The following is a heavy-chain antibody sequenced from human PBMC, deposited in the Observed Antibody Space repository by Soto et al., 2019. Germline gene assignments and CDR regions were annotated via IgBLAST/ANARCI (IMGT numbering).Heavy chain of an antibody. CDR1: GFNFNVYG. V-gene: IGHV3-23*01. Sequence: GGSLRLSCAASGFNFNVYGIRWVRQSPEKGLEWVASINFFLGKTYYADSVKGRSTISKDDAKDTVYLHLNSLRADDTAIYYCARGAVYGTDHYYRGTDVWGQGSPVTVSS. J-gene: IGHJ6*02. D-gene: IGHD4-17*01. CDR2: INFFLGKT. CDR3: ARGAVYGTDHYYRGTDV.